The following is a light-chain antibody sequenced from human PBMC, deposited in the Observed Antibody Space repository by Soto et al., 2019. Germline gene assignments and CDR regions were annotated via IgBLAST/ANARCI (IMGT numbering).Light chain of an antibody. CDR1: QDISNS. V-gene: IGKV1D-12*01. Sequence: DIQMTQSPSSVSASVGDRVTITCRASQDISNSLAWYQHKPGKAPKLLIYAASSLQSGVPSRFSGSGSGTDFTLTISSLQPEDFATYSGQQADSFPLTFGGGTKVEI. CDR2: AAS. J-gene: IGKJ4*01. CDR3: QQADSFPLT.